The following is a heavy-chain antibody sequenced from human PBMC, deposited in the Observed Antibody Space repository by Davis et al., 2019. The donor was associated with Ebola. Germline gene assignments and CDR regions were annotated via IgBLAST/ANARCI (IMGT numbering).Heavy chain of an antibody. Sequence: PSETLSLTCAVYGGSFSGYYWSWIRQPPGKGLEWIGEINHSGSTNYNPSLKSRVTISVDTSKNQFSLKLSSVTAADTAVYYCARGPRYDILTGYPFDYWGQGTLVTVSS. CDR1: GGSFSGYY. CDR3: ARGPRYDILTGYPFDY. CDR2: INHSGST. J-gene: IGHJ4*02. V-gene: IGHV4-34*01. D-gene: IGHD3-9*01.